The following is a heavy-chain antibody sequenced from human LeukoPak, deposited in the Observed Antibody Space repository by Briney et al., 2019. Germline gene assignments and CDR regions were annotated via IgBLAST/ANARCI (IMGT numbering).Heavy chain of an antibody. V-gene: IGHV3-21*01. CDR1: GFTFSSYS. CDR2: ISSSSYI. D-gene: IGHD3-10*01. J-gene: IGHJ3*02. Sequence: GGSLRLSCAASGFTFSSYSMNWVRQAPGKGLEWVSSISSSSYIYYADSVKGRFTISRDNAKNSLYLQMNSLRAEDTAVYYCARDIITMVRGVSRADAFDIWGQGTMVTVSS. CDR3: ARDIITMVRGVSRADAFDI.